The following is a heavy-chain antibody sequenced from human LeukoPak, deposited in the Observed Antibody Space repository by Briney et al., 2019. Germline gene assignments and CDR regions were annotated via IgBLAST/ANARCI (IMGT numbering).Heavy chain of an antibody. CDR1: GYTFTNYA. J-gene: IGHJ3*02. CDR2: INAANGHT. D-gene: IGHD2/OR15-2a*01. Sequence: ASVKVSCKASGYTFTNYAIHWVRQAPGQRFEWMGWINAANGHTKYSQEFQGRVTITRDTSTSTAYMELRSLRSDDTAVYYCARDQKILGEDAFDIWGQGTMVTVSS. V-gene: IGHV1-3*01. CDR3: ARDQKILGEDAFDI.